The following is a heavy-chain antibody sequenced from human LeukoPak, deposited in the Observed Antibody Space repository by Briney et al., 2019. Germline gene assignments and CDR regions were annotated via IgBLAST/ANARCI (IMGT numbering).Heavy chain of an antibody. CDR1: GGSISNSMHY. D-gene: IGHD3-16*02. V-gene: IGHV4-39*01. CDR2: IYYSGST. CDR3: ARYRRALRWFDP. Sequence: PETLSVTCTVSGGSISNSMHYWGWIRQPPGKDLEWIGSIYYSGSTYYNPSLKSRVTLSVDTSKNQFSLKLSSVTAADTAVYFCARYRRALRWFDPWGDGIPVTVSS. J-gene: IGHJ5*02.